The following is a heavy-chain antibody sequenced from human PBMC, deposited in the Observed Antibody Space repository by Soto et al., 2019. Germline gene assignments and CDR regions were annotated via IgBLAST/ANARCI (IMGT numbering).Heavy chain of an antibody. J-gene: IGHJ5*02. D-gene: IGHD6-19*01. CDR2: ISGSGGST. CDR1: GFTFSSYA. Sequence: GGSLRLSSAASGFTFSSYAMSWVRQAPGKGLEWVSAISGSGGSTYYADSVKGRFTISRDNSKNTLYLQMNSLRAEDTAVYYCANLAVAGTLWGSSWGQGTLVTVSS. V-gene: IGHV3-23*01. CDR3: ANLAVAGTLWGSS.